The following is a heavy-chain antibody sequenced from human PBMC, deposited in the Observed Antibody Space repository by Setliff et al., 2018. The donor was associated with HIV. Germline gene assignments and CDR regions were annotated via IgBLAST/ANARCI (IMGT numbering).Heavy chain of an antibody. J-gene: IGHJ4*02. CDR1: GGSISSGNYY. Sequence: PSETLSLTCTVSGGSISSGNYYWSWIRQPAGKGLEWIGRIYSSGSTNYNPSLKSRVTISINTSRDQFSLNLRSVTAADTAVYFCARLIHTGLLYFDFWGLGTLVTV. V-gene: IGHV4-61*02. CDR2: IYSSGST. D-gene: IGHD2-8*02. CDR3: ARLIHTGLLYFDF.